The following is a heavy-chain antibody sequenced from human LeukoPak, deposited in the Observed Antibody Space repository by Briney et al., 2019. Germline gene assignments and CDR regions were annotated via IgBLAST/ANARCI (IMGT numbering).Heavy chain of an antibody. J-gene: IGHJ4*02. CDR1: GFTFSSYG. Sequence: GGSLRLSCAASGFTFSSYGMHWVRQAPGKGLEWVAVISYDGSNKYYADSVKGRFTISRDNSKNTLYLQMNSLRAKDTAVYYCAKGGWLEYWGQGTLVTVSS. CDR3: AKGGWLEY. CDR2: ISYDGSNK. D-gene: IGHD6-19*01. V-gene: IGHV3-30*18.